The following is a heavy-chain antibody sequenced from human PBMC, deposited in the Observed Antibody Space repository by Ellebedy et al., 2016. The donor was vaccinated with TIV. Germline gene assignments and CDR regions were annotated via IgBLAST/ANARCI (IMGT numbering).Heavy chain of an antibody. CDR1: GGSIGTFY. Sequence: SETLSLTCIVSGGSIGTFYWNWIRQTPGKGLEWIGDVSYSGTTSYNPSLKSRVTISLDTPKSQFSLKVTSVTDADTAVYYCARSMRGMATALNFWGQGTLVTVSP. J-gene: IGHJ4*02. CDR3: ARSMRGMATALNF. CDR2: VSYSGTT. D-gene: IGHD5-24*01. V-gene: IGHV4-59*08.